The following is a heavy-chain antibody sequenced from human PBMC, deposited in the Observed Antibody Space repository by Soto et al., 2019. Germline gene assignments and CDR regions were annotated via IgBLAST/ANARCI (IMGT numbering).Heavy chain of an antibody. D-gene: IGHD3-16*01. J-gene: IGHJ5*02. CDR3: ARAPLMGKLAPTWFDP. CDR2: IYTSGST. CDR1: VGSISSYY. Sequence: SETLSLTGTVSVGSISSYYWSWIRQPAGKGLEWIGRIYTSGSTNYNPSLKSRVTMSVDTSKNQFSLKLSSVTAADTAVYYCARAPLMGKLAPTWFDPWGQGTLVTVSS. V-gene: IGHV4-4*07.